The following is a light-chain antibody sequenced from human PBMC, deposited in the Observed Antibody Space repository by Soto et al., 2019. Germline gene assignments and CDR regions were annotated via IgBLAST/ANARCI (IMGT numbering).Light chain of an antibody. Sequence: DIQLTQSPSFLSASVGDRATITCRASQGISSYLAWYQQKPGKAPKLLIYAASTLQSGVPSRFSGSGSGTEFTLPISSLQPEDFATYYCQQLNSYPTFGGGTKVEIK. V-gene: IGKV1-9*01. CDR3: QQLNSYPT. CDR2: AAS. CDR1: QGISSY. J-gene: IGKJ4*01.